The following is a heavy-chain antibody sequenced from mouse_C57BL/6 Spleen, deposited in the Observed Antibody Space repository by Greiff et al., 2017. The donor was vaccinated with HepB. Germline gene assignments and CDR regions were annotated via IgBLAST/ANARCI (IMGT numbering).Heavy chain of an antibody. J-gene: IGHJ1*03. CDR2: IDPSDSET. V-gene: IGHV1-52*01. Sequence: VQLQQPGAELVRPGSSVKLSCKASGYTFTSYWMHWVKQRPIQGLEWIGNIDPSDSETHYNQKFKDKATLTVDKSSSTAYMQLSSLTSEDSAVYYCARAPPYYYGSSYNWYFDVWGTGTTVTVSS. CDR1: GYTFTSYW. CDR3: ARAPPYYYGSSYNWYFDV. D-gene: IGHD1-1*01.